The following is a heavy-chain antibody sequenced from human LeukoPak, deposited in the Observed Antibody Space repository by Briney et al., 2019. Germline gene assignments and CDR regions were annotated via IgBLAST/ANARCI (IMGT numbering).Heavy chain of an antibody. Sequence: SETLSLTCTVSGGSISSSSYYWGWIRQPPGKGLEWIGNIYYSGSTYYNPSLKSRVTISLDTSKNQFSLKLRSVTAADTAVYYCARGDGYNFDYWGQGTLVTVSS. CDR3: ARGDGYNFDY. CDR2: IYYSGST. V-gene: IGHV4-39*07. J-gene: IGHJ4*02. CDR1: GGSISSSSYY. D-gene: IGHD5-24*01.